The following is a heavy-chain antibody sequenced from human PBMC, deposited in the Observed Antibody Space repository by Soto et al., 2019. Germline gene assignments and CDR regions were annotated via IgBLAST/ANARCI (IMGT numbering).Heavy chain of an antibody. J-gene: IGHJ5*02. CDR3: AKNGCGGDCYSSVAGNWFDP. V-gene: IGHV3-23*01. CDR1: GFTFSGNV. D-gene: IGHD2-21*02. Sequence: GGSLRLSCVASGFTFSGNVMSWVRQAPGKGLEWISIISGSGGSTYYADSVKGRFTISRDNSNNTLYLQMHSLTAADTAVYYCAKNGCGGDCYSSVAGNWFDPWGQGTLVIVSS. CDR2: ISGSGGST.